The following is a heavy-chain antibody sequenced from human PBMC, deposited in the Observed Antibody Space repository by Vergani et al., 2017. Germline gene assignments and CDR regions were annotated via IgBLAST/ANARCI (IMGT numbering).Heavy chain of an antibody. J-gene: IGHJ6*02. V-gene: IGHV4-61*02. D-gene: IGHD1/OR15-1a*01. CDR1: GGSISSRTSY. CDR3: ARWNSAYPSSGMDG. Sequence: QVQLQESGPGLVKPSQTLSLTCTVSGGSISSRTSYWSWIRQPAGKGLEWIGRVYTSGSTNYTPSLKSRVTMSVDTSKNQFSLRLSSVTATDTAVYYCARWNSAYPSSGMDGWGQGTTVIVSS. CDR2: VYTSGST.